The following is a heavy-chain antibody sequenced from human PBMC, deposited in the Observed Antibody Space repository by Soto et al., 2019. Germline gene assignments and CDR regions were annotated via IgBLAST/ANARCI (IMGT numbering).Heavy chain of an antibody. CDR3: ARDQIEAAGTRVPYGMDV. CDR2: ISSSSGYI. D-gene: IGHD6-13*01. Sequence: EVQLVESGGGLVKPGGALRLSCADSRLTFSRYSMNWVCQAPGEGREWVSHISSSSGYIYYADSVKGRFTISRDNAKNSLYLQMNSLRAEDTAVYYCARDQIEAAGTRVPYGMDVWGQGTTVTVSS. J-gene: IGHJ6*02. CDR1: RLTFSRYS. V-gene: IGHV3-21*01.